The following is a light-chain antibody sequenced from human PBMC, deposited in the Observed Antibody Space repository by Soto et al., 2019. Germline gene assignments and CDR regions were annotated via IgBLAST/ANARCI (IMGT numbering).Light chain of an antibody. V-gene: IGLV2-23*02. Sequence: QSALTQPASVSGSPGQSITISCTGTSSDVGSYDLVSWYQHHPGTAPKLILYEVTKRPSGVSNRFSGSKSGNTASLTISGLQTEDDSPYYCCSYAKGKTLLFGGGTKVTVL. CDR2: EVT. J-gene: IGLJ2*01. CDR1: SSDVGSYDL. CDR3: CSYAKGKTLL.